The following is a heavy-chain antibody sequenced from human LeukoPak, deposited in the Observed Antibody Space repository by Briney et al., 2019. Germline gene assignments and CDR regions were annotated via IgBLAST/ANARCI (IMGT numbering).Heavy chain of an antibody. J-gene: IGHJ4*02. D-gene: IGHD5-12*01. CDR1: GFTFSSSA. CDR2: ISASGGST. CDR3: ARDQWDPYSGYAADY. V-gene: IGHV3-23*01. Sequence: GGSLRLSCAASGFTFSSSAMSWVRQVPGKGLEWVSGISASGGSTYYADSVKGRFTISRDNSKNTLYLQMNSLRAEDTAVYYCARDQWDPYSGYAADYWGQGTLVTVSS.